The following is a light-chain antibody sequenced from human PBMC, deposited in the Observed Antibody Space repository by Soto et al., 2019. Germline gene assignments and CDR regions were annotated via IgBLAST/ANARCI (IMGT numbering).Light chain of an antibody. Sequence: QSALTQPPSASGSPGQSVTISCTGTSSDVGGYNYVSWYQQHPGKAPKLMIYEVSKRPSGVPDRFSCSKSVNTASLTVSGLQAEDEADYYCSSYAGSNNLYVFGTGTKLTVL. CDR3: SSYAGSNNLYV. V-gene: IGLV2-8*01. CDR2: EVS. CDR1: SSDVGGYNY. J-gene: IGLJ1*01.